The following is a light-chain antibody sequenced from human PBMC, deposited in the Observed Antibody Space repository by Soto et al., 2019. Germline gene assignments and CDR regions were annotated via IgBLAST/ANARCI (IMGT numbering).Light chain of an antibody. CDR2: EVT. V-gene: IGLV2-23*02. CDR1: SSDVGSHNF. J-gene: IGLJ3*02. Sequence: QSALTQPASVSGSPGQSITISCTGTSSDVGSHNFVSWYQQRPGKAPKLMIFEVTKRPSGVSDRFSASKSGNTASLTISGVRAEDEADYYCCSHADTTTWVFGGGTKVTV. CDR3: CSHADTTTWV.